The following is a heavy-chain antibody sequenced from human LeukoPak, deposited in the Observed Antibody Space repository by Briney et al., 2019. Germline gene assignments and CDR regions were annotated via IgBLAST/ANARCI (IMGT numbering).Heavy chain of an antibody. CDR1: GYTFTSYA. J-gene: IGHJ6*02. D-gene: IGHD3-3*01. CDR3: AREGYLEWLSYVYYYYYYGMDV. CDR2: INAGNGNT. V-gene: IGHV1-3*01. Sequence: ASVKVSCKASGYTFTSYAMHWVRQAPGQRLEWMGWINAGNGNTKYSQKFQGRVTITRDTSASTAYMELSSLRSEDTAVYCCAREGYLEWLSYVYYYYYYGMDVWGQGTTVTVSS.